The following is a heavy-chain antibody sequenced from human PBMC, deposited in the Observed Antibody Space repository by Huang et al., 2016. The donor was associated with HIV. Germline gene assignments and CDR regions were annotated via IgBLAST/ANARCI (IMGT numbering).Heavy chain of an antibody. CDR2: IIPLFGAP. Sequence: QVQLEQSGPAVRKPGSSVKVSCQASGGSFSDQIISWVRQAPGQRFEWMGGIIPLFGAPDDAQEFKGRVTMTADESTATIYMELNSLTSEDTAVYYCAMSLRYQYDSRSYWGRYFDYWGQGTLVTVSS. D-gene: IGHD3-16*01. CDR3: AMSLRYQYDSRSYWGRYFDY. V-gene: IGHV1-69*01. J-gene: IGHJ4*02. CDR1: GGSFSDQI.